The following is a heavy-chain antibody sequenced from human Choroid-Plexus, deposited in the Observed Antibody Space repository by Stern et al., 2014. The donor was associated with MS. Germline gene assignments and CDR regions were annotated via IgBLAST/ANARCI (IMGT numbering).Heavy chain of an antibody. V-gene: IGHV3-30*18. D-gene: IGHD2/OR15-2a*01. CDR1: GFTFGSWA. CDR3: AKDRQYLTYFFDH. J-gene: IGHJ5*02. CDR2: VSYDGSNK. Sequence: DQLVESGGGVVQPGRPLRLSCGASGFTFGSWAMHWVRQAPGKGLGWVAGVSYDGSNKYYADSVKGRFTISRDNSQNTLYMQMSSLRPEDTAVYYCAKDRQYLTYFFDHWGQGSLVTVSS.